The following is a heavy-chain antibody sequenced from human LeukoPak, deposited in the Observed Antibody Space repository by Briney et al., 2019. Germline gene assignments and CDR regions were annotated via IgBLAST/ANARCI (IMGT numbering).Heavy chain of an antibody. Sequence: GGSLRLSCAASGFTFSSYAMSWVCQAPGKGLEWVSAISGSGGSTYYADSVKGRFTISRDNSKNTLYLQMNSLRAEDTAVYYCACRDDYVWGSYRNWFDPWGQGTLVTVSS. V-gene: IGHV3-23*01. CDR2: ISGSGGST. J-gene: IGHJ5*02. CDR3: ACRDDYVWGSYRNWFDP. D-gene: IGHD3-16*02. CDR1: GFTFSSYA.